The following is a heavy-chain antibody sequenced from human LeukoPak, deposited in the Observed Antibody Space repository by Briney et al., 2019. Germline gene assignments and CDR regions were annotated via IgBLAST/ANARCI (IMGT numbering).Heavy chain of an antibody. V-gene: IGHV4-59*08. CDR3: ARQGTAYSFDF. D-gene: IGHD5-12*01. CDR1: GGSISSYY. J-gene: IGHJ4*02. Sequence: SETLSLTCTVSGGSISSYYWSWIRQPPGKGLEWIGYIYSTGTTNYNPSLKSRVTISVDTSKDQFSLKLSSVTAADTAAYYCARQGTAYSFDFWGQGTLVSVSS. CDR2: IYSTGTT.